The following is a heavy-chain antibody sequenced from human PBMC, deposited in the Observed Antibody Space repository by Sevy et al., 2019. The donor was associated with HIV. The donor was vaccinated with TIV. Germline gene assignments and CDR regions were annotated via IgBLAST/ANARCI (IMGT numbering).Heavy chain of an antibody. Sequence: GGSLRLSCVASEFTFHDYAMHWVRQVPGKGLEWVSSISWDSGRLLYADSVKGRFTLSRDNAKNSLFLQMNSLRVEDTALYYCAKDIGATGIAVVANWGQGIQVTVSS. V-gene: IGHV3-9*01. CDR3: AKDIGATGIAVVAN. CDR2: ISWDSGRL. J-gene: IGHJ4*02. CDR1: EFTFHDYA. D-gene: IGHD6-19*01.